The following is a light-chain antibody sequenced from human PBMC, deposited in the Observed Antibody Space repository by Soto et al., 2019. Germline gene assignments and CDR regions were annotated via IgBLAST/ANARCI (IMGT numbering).Light chain of an antibody. V-gene: IGLV1-44*01. Sequence: QSALTQPPSASGTPGQRVTISCSGSSSNIGSKTVNWYQQLPGTAPKLLIYSNYQRPSGVPDRFSGSKSGTSASLAIIGLQSEDEADYYCSAWDASLNGYVFGTGTKVTV. CDR1: SSNIGSKT. CDR3: SAWDASLNGYV. CDR2: SNY. J-gene: IGLJ1*01.